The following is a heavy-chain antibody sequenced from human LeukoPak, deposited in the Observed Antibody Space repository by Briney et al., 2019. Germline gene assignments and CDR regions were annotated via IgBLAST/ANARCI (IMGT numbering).Heavy chain of an antibody. D-gene: IGHD7-27*01. Sequence: ASVKVSCKASGYTFTSYDINWVRQATGQGLEWMGWMNSNSGNTGYAQKFQGRVTITRNTSISTAYMELSSLRSEDTAVYYCARLDWGLRAFDIWGQGTMVTVSS. V-gene: IGHV1-8*03. CDR3: ARLDWGLRAFDI. CDR2: MNSNSGNT. J-gene: IGHJ3*02. CDR1: GYTFTSYD.